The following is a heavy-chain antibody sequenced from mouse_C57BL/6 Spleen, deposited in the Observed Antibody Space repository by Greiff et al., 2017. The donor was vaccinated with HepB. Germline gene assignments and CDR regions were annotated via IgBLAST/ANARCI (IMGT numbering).Heavy chain of an antibody. CDR2: IDPSDSYT. V-gene: IGHV1-50*01. CDR1: GYTFTSYW. D-gene: IGHD1-3*01. CDR3: ARQSKGCAY. Sequence: VQLQQPGAELVKPGASVKLSCKASGYTFTSYWLPWVKQRPGKGLEWIGEIDPSDSYTTYNQKFKGKATLTVDTSSRTAYMQRSSLTSEDSAVYYCARQSKGCAYWGQGTLVTVSA. J-gene: IGHJ3*01.